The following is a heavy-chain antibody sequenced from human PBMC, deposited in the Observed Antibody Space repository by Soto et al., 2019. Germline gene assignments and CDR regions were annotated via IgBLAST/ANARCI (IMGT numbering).Heavy chain of an antibody. CDR1: GYTFTSYY. CDR2: INPGGGST. Sequence: QVQLVQSGAEVKKPGASVKVSCKASGYTFTSYYMHWVRQAPGQGLEWMGIINPGGGSTSYAQKFQGGVTMTRDTSTSTIYMEVSSLRSEDTAVYYCATYCSGGSCPPGPGNWGQGTMVTVSS. V-gene: IGHV1-46*03. J-gene: IGHJ3*01. D-gene: IGHD2-15*01. CDR3: ATYCSGGSCPPGPGN.